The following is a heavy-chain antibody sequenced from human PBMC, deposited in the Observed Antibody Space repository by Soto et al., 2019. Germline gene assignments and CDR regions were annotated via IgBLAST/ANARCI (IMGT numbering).Heavy chain of an antibody. CDR1: GFTVSSNY. J-gene: IGHJ3*02. V-gene: IGHV3-66*01. CDR2: IYSGGST. CDR3: ATTTENTDLPLRQNDAFDI. D-gene: IGHD1-1*01. Sequence: GGSLRLSCAASGFTVSSNYMSWVRQAPGKGLEWVSVIYSGGSTYYADSVKGRFTISRDNSKNTLYLQMNSLRAEDTAVYYCATTTENTDLPLRQNDAFDIWGQGTMVTVSS.